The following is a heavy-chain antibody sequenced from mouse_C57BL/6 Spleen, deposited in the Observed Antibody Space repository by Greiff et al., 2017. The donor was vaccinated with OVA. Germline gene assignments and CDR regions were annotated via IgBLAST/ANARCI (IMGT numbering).Heavy chain of an antibody. CDR3: TREVDDSYYAMDY. J-gene: IGHJ4*01. Sequence: DVMLVESGEGLVKPGGSLKLSCAASGFTFSSYAMSWVRQTPEKRLEWVAYISSGGDYIYYADTVKGRFTISRDNARNTLYLQMSSLKSEDTAMYYCTREVDDSYYAMDYWGQGTSVTVSS. CDR2: ISSGGDYI. CDR1: GFTFSSYA. V-gene: IGHV5-9-1*02. D-gene: IGHD2-3*01.